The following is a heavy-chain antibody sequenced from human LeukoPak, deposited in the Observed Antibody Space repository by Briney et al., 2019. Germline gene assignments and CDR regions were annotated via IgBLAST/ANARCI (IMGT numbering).Heavy chain of an antibody. Sequence: ASVKVSCKASGYTFTGYYMHWVRQAPGQGLEWMGWINPNSGGTNYAQKFQGRVTMTRDTSISTAYMELSRLRSDDTAVYYCASGSSGWYGEGNYYYYYMDVWGKGTTVTVS. CDR1: GYTFTGYY. J-gene: IGHJ6*03. CDR2: INPNSGGT. V-gene: IGHV1-2*02. CDR3: ASGSSGWYGEGNYYYYYMDV. D-gene: IGHD6-19*01.